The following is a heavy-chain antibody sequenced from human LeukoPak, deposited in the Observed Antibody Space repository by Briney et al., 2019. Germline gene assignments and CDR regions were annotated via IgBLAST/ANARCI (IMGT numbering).Heavy chain of an antibody. Sequence: SETLSLTCTVSGDSTSSDRYYGGWVRQPPGKGLEWIGNIYYSGSTYYNPSLKSRVTMSVDTSKNQFFLKLDSVTAADTAVYYCARGRPYSGGYHLDYWGQGTLVTVSA. V-gene: IGHV4-39*02. D-gene: IGHD1-26*01. CDR1: GDSTSSDRYY. CDR2: IYYSGST. CDR3: ARGRPYSGGYHLDY. J-gene: IGHJ4*02.